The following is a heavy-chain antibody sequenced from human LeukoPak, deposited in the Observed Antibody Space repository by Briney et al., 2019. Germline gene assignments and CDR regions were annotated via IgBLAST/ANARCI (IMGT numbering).Heavy chain of an antibody. Sequence: PGRSLRLSCAASGFTFSSYGMHWVRQAPGKGLEWVSAISGSGGSTYYADSVKGRFTISRDNSKNTLYLQMNSLRAEDTAVYYCAKARDFWKGVDVWGKGTTVTVSS. CDR3: AKARDFWKGVDV. J-gene: IGHJ6*04. D-gene: IGHD3-3*01. V-gene: IGHV3-23*01. CDR2: ISGSGGST. CDR1: GFTFSSYG.